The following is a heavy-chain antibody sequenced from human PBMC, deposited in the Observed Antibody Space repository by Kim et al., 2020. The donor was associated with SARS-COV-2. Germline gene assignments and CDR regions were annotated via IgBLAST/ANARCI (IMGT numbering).Heavy chain of an antibody. CDR1: EVTFASYW. V-gene: IGHV3-74*03. CDR2: INDDGATA. Sequence: GGSLRLSCAVSEVTFASYWMHWVRHLPGKGLEWVSHINDDGATATYAESVKARFTISRDNAKNTLFLEMTSLRVDDTALYYCVKGIAGYSSSWYNQWGQG. CDR3: VKGIAGYSSSWYNQ. D-gene: IGHD6-13*01. J-gene: IGHJ1*01.